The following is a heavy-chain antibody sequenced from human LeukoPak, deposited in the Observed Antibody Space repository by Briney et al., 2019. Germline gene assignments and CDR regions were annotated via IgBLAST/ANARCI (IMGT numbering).Heavy chain of an antibody. V-gene: IGHV1-8*03. CDR2: MNPNSGNT. J-gene: IGHJ5*02. Sequence: ASVKVSCKASGYTFTSYDINWVRQATGQGLEWMGWMNPNSGNTGYAQKFQGRVTITRNTSISTAYMEQSSLRSGDTAVYYCARVGLGPNLNWFDPWGQGTLVTVSS. CDR3: ARVGLGPNLNWFDP. CDR1: GYTFTSYD. D-gene: IGHD3-16*01.